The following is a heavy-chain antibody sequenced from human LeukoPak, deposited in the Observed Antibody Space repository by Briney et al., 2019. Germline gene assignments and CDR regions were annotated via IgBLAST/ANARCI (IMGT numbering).Heavy chain of an antibody. V-gene: IGHV3-30*18. D-gene: IGHD4-17*01. CDR1: GFSFSSYE. Sequence: GGSLRLSCAASGFSFSSYEMNWVRQAPGKGLEWVAVISYDGSNKYYADSVKGRFTISRDNSKNTLYLQMNSLRAEDTAVYYCAKDDGDYEGGFDYWGQGTLVTVSS. J-gene: IGHJ4*02. CDR2: ISYDGSNK. CDR3: AKDDGDYEGGFDY.